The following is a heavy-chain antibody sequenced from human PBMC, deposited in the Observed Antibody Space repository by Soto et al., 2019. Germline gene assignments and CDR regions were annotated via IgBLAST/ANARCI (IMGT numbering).Heavy chain of an antibody. CDR1: GFTFTNYG. J-gene: IGHJ4*02. CDR2: ISHDGINK. Sequence: VGSLRLSCAASGFTFTNYGLHWVRQAPGKGLEWVAVISHDGINKYYEDSVKGRFTISRDTSKNTLYLRMNSLRPEDTAVYFCAKDRGYEILDSWGQGTQVTVSS. D-gene: IGHD5-12*01. V-gene: IGHV3-30*18. CDR3: AKDRGYEILDS.